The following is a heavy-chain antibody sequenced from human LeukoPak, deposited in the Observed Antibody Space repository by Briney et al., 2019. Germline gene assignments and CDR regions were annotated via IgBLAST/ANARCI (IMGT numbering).Heavy chain of an antibody. CDR2: ISAYNGNT. CDR3: ARDDTDFWSGQGAFDI. CDR1: GYTFTSYG. V-gene: IGHV1-18*01. Sequence: GASVKVSCKASGYTFTSYGISWVRQAPGQGLEWMGWISAYNGNTNYAQKLQGRVTMTTDTSTSTAYMELRSLRSDDTAVYYCARDDTDFWSGQGAFDIWGQGTMVTVSS. J-gene: IGHJ3*02. D-gene: IGHD3-3*01.